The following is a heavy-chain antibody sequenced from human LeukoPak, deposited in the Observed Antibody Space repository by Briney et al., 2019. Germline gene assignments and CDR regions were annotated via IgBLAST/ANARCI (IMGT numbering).Heavy chain of an antibody. CDR2: INHSGST. CDR1: GGSISSYY. Sequence: PSETLSLTCTVSGGSISSYYWSWIRQPPGKGLEWIGEINHSGSTNYNPSLKSRVTISVDTSKNQFSLKLSSVTAADTAVYYCARGQQWLVPGTTGNWFDPWGQGTLVTVSS. V-gene: IGHV4-34*01. J-gene: IGHJ5*02. CDR3: ARGQQWLVPGTTGNWFDP. D-gene: IGHD6-19*01.